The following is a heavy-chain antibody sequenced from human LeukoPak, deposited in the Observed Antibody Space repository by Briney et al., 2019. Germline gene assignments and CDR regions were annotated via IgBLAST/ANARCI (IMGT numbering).Heavy chain of an antibody. J-gene: IGHJ3*01. D-gene: IGHD3-16*01. CDR2: LFATGTP. CDR3: AREVDLDCFGHFAFDV. Sequence: SETLSLTCAVSGGSISNAFWSWLRQPAGKGLEWIGHLFATGTPKYNPSLKSRVTLSIDTSKNHFSLNLTSVTAADTAVYYCAREVDLDCFGHFAFDVWGQGTMVSVSS. V-gene: IGHV4-4*07. CDR1: GGSISNAF.